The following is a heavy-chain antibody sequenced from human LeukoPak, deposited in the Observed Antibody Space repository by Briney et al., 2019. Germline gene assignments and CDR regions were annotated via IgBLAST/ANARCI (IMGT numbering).Heavy chain of an antibody. Sequence: GASVKVSCKASGYTFTGYYMHWVRQAPGQGLEWMGWINPNSGGTNYAQKFQGRVTMTRDTSISTAYMELSRLRSDDTAVYYCARDPELGTNWFDPWGQGTLVTVSS. J-gene: IGHJ5*02. D-gene: IGHD7-27*01. V-gene: IGHV1-2*02. CDR2: INPNSGGT. CDR3: ARDPELGTNWFDP. CDR1: GYTFTGYY.